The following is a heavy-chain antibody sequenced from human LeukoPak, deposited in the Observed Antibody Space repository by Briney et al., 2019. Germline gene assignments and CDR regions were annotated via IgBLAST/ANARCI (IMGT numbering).Heavy chain of an antibody. Sequence: SETLSLTCTVSGGSISTSNYYWGWIRQPPGKGLEWIGSIYYSGRTYYNPSLKSRVTISVNTSKKQFSLKLSSVTAADTAVYYCARGRPDGSGSYYKFDPWGQGTLVTVSS. D-gene: IGHD3-10*01. CDR2: IYYSGRT. CDR1: GGSISTSNYY. CDR3: ARGRPDGSGSYYKFDP. J-gene: IGHJ5*02. V-gene: IGHV4-39*01.